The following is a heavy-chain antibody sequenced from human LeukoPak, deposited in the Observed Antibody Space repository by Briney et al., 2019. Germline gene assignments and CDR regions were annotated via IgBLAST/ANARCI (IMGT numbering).Heavy chain of an antibody. CDR3: GRDYYGWGKWGPVDY. J-gene: IGHJ4*02. V-gene: IGHV3-30-3*01. D-gene: IGHD3-10*01. CDR2: ISHDGSNK. Sequence: PGRSLRLSCAASGFTFTNYAMHWVRQAPGKGLEWVAFISHDGSNKYYADSVKGRFTISRDNSKNTLYVQMNSLRAEDTAVNYCGRDYYGWGKWGPVDYWGQGTLVTVSS. CDR1: GFTFTNYA.